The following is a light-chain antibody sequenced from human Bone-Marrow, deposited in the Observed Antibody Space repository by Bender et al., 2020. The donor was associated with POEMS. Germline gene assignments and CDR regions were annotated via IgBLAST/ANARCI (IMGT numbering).Light chain of an antibody. CDR1: SSDVGGYNY. CDR3: SSFGGSNQVV. J-gene: IGLJ2*01. Sequence: QSALTQPPSASGSPGQSVTISCTGTSSDVGGYNYVSWYQQHPGKAPKLMIYQVTRRPSGVPDRFSGSKSGKTASLTVSGLQAEDEADYYCSSFGGSNQVVLGGGTKLPVL. V-gene: IGLV2-8*01. CDR2: QVT.